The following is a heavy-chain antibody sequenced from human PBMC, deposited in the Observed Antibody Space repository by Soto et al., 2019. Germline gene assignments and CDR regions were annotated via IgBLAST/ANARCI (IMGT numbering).Heavy chain of an antibody. CDR2: IWYDGSNK. CDR3: ARDLTAVAGTGYYGMDV. D-gene: IGHD6-19*01. V-gene: IGHV3-33*01. Sequence: GGSLRLSCAASGFTFSSYGMHWVRQAPGKGLEWVAVIWYDGSNKYYADSVKGRFTISRDNSKNTLYLQMNSLRAEDTAVYYCARDLTAVAGTGYYGMDVWGQGTTVTVSS. CDR1: GFTFSSYG. J-gene: IGHJ6*02.